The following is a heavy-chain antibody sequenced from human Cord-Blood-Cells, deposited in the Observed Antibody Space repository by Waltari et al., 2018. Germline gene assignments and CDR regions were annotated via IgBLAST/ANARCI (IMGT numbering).Heavy chain of an antibody. CDR2: IYYSGST. V-gene: IGHV4-59*08. CDR3: ARHEEGYSAGAFDI. Sequence: QVQLQESGPGLVKPSETLSLTCTVSGGSISRYYCSWIRQPPGKGLEWIGYIYYSGSTNYNPSLKSRVTISVDTSKNQFSLKLSSVTAADTAVYYCARHEEGYSAGAFDIWGQGTMVTVSS. D-gene: IGHD1-1*01. CDR1: GGSISRYY. J-gene: IGHJ3*02.